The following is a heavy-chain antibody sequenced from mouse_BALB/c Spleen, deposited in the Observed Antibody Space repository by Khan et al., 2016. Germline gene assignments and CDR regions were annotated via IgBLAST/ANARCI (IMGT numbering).Heavy chain of an antibody. CDR1: DFSFTSDYA. D-gene: IGHD1-1*01. Sequence: EVQLQESGPGLVKPSQSLSLTCTVTDFSFTSDYAWNWIRPFPGNRLEWMGYLSYSGSTSYNPSLKSRISITRDTSKNPFFLQWNCGNSEDTATYYCARYEDGDKEAMDYGGQGTSVTVAS. J-gene: IGHJ4*01. CDR3: ARYEDGDKEAMDY. V-gene: IGHV3-2*02. CDR2: LSYSGST.